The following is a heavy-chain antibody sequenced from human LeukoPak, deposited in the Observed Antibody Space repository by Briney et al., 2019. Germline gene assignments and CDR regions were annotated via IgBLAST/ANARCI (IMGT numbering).Heavy chain of an antibody. J-gene: IGHJ4*02. CDR2: ISGSGGST. Sequence: GRSPRLSCAASGFTFSSYAMSWVRQAPGKGLEWVSAISGSGGSTYYADSVKGRFTISRDNSKNTLYLQMNSLRAEDTAVYYCAKDLAVLRRYCSSTSCYWSPRPFDYWGQGTLVTVSS. CDR1: GFTFSSYA. V-gene: IGHV3-23*01. CDR3: AKDLAVLRRYCSSTSCYWSPRPFDY. D-gene: IGHD2-2*01.